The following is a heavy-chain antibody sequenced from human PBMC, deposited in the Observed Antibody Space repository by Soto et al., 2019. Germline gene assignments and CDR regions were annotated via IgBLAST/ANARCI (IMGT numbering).Heavy chain of an antibody. CDR1: GFTFSSNA. J-gene: IGHJ4*02. Sequence: EVQLLESGGALVQPGGSLRLSCAASGFTFSSNAMTWVRQAPGKGLEWVSASSSSGGNTYYADSVKGRFTISRDNSKNPVYLQMNSLRAEDTAVYYCAIGARPFEHWGKGPLVTVSS. D-gene: IGHD6-6*01. CDR2: SSSSGGNT. V-gene: IGHV3-23*01. CDR3: AIGARPFEH.